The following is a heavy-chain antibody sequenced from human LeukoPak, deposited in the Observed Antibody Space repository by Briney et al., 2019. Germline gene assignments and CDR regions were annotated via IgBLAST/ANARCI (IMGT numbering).Heavy chain of an antibody. J-gene: IGHJ5*02. Sequence: ASVKVSCKTSGYTFTDHYIHWVRQAPGQGLEWMGWMNPSDNGVNYAQKFQGRVAMTRDTSISTAYVEVTRLTSDDTAVYYCARDLPKSPAATSTFCWFDPWGQGTLVTVSS. CDR3: ARDLPKSPAATSTFCWFDP. CDR2: MNPSDNGV. CDR1: GYTFTDHY. V-gene: IGHV1-2*02. D-gene: IGHD2-2*01.